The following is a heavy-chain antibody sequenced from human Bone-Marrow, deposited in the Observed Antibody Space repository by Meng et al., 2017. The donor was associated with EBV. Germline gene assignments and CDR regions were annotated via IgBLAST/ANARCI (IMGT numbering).Heavy chain of an antibody. D-gene: IGHD5-12*01. J-gene: IGHJ4*02. CDR3: AGGGYSGYDEYYFDY. CDR1: GGSISSGGYS. CDR2: IYHSGST. V-gene: IGHV4-30-2*01. Sequence: QPQLEESGSGLVKPSKTLSLTCPVSGGSISSGGYSWSWIRQPPGKGLEWIGYIYHSGSTYYNPSLKSRVTISVDRSKNQFSLKLSSVTAADTAVYYCAGGGYSGYDEYYFDYWGQGTLVTVSS.